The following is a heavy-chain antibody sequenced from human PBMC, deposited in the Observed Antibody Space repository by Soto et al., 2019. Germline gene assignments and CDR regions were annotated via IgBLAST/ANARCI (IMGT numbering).Heavy chain of an antibody. D-gene: IGHD3-9*01. CDR1: VFGLRSLG. Sequence: GGSMRRSCAACVFGLRSLGMNWVRHVKAKGLERVSSISTSGTAKYYTDAVKGRFTISRDNAKRSLYLQMNSLTGDDTAIYYCARDGANYETLTGYSDNYSHGMDVWGQRSTVTVSS. CDR2: ISTSGTAK. J-gene: IGHJ6*02. V-gene: IGHV3-21*01. CDR3: ARDGANYETLTGYSDNYSHGMDV.